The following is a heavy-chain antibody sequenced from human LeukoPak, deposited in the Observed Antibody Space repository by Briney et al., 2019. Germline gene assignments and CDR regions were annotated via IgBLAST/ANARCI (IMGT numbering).Heavy chain of an antibody. CDR1: GITFSSSD. D-gene: IGHD1-26*01. CDR3: VTGAEGWAY. J-gene: IGHJ4*02. V-gene: IGHV3-13*01. Sequence: GGSLRLSCAASGITFSSSDMHWVRQATGKGLEWVAGIGSAGATFYAGSVRGRFTISRENAKNSLYLQMNSLRAEDTAMYHCVTGAEGWAYWGQGAQVTVSS. CDR2: IGSAGAT.